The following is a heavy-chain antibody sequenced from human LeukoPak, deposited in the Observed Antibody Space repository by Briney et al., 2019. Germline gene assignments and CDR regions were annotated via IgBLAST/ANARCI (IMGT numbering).Heavy chain of an antibody. CDR2: IYIKST. Sequence: PSETLSLTCTVSGGSISTFSWSWIRQFPGKGLEWIGSIYIKSTNYNPSLKSRVAISVDTSKNQFSLRLASVTTADTAVYYCARDTTVASGMQYWGQGTLVTVSS. CDR1: GGSISTFS. J-gene: IGHJ4*02. CDR3: ARDTTVASGMQY. V-gene: IGHV4-59*01. D-gene: IGHD6-19*01.